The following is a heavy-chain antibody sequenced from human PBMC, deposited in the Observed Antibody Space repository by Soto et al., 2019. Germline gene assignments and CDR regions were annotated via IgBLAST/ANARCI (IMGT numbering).Heavy chain of an antibody. D-gene: IGHD2-21*01. Sequence: EVQLVESGGALVQPCGSLRLSCAASGFTFDDYAMHWFRLAPGKCLEWVSGVSWNSGNIAYAGSGRGRFTISRDNAKNSVHLQMNSLRGDDTALYYCAKTRDLGKCGECPDIVPFDPWGQGTLVTVSS. CDR2: VSWNSGNI. J-gene: IGHJ5*02. V-gene: IGHV3-9*01. CDR1: GFTFDDYA. CDR3: AKTRDLGKCGECPDIVPFDP.